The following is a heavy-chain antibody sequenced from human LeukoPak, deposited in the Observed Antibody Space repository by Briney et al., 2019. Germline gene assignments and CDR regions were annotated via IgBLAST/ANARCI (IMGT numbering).Heavy chain of an antibody. V-gene: IGHV4-61*09. J-gene: IGHJ4*02. CDR3: AREAGSYDSSGYYSLYYSFDY. D-gene: IGHD3-22*01. CDR2: IYSSGTT. Sequence: PSQTLSLTCTVSGDSINGGNNYWSWIRQPAGNGPEWIGHIYSSGTTNYNPSLKSRVTMSVDTSKNQFSLKLTSVTAADTAVYYCAREAGSYDSSGYYSLYYSFDYWGQGTLVTVSS. CDR1: GDSINGGNNY.